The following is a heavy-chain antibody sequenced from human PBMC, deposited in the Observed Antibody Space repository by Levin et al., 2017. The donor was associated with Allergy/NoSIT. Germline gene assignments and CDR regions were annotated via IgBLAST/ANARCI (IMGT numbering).Heavy chain of an antibody. CDR3: AREGVEHPIDY. Sequence: TSETLSLTCTVSGGSISSYYWSWIRQPPGKGLEWIGYIYYSGSTNYNPSLKSRVTISVDTSKNQFSLKLSSVTAADTAVYYCAREGVEHPIDYWGQGTLVTVSS. CDR2: IYYSGST. D-gene: IGHD1-26*01. CDR1: GGSISSYY. J-gene: IGHJ4*02. V-gene: IGHV4-59*01.